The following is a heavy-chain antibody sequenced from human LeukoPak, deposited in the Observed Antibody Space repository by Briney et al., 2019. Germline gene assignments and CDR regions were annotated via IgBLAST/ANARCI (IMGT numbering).Heavy chain of an antibody. CDR1: GYKFTSHW. D-gene: IGHD3-22*01. J-gene: IGHJ4*02. CDR2: IFPDDSDT. CDR3: ARRKGYYDTSGYYAFDY. Sequence: GESLKISCKGSGYKFTSHWIAWVRQMPGKGLEWMGIIFPDDSDTRYSPSFQGRVTISADKSISTAYLQWSSLKASDTAMYYCARRKGYYDTSGYYAFDYWGQGTMVTVSS. V-gene: IGHV5-51*01.